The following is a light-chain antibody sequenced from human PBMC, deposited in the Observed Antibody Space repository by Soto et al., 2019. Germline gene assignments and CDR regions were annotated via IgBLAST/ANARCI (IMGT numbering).Light chain of an antibody. CDR3: QSYDSSLSGYVI. CDR2: GNN. J-gene: IGLJ2*01. Sequence: QSVLTQPPSVSGAPGQRVTISCTGSSSNIGTPYDVHWYQQLPGTAPKLLSSGNNNRPSGVPDRFSGYKSVTSASLAINGLQAEDEDDYYCQSYDSSLSGYVIFGGGTKLTVL. V-gene: IGLV1-40*01. CDR1: SSNIGTPYD.